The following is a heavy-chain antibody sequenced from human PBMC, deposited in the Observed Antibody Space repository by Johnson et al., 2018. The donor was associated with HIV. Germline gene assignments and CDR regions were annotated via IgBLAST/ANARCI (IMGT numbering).Heavy chain of an antibody. CDR1: GFTFDDYG. Sequence: VQLVESGGGLVQPGRSLRLSCVASGFTFDDYGMHWVRQAPGKGLEWVSGISWNGGSIGYADSVKGRFTIARDNAKNSLYLQMNSLRAEDTAVYYCARDSNRYAFDIWGQGTMVTVSS. CDR2: ISWNGGSI. V-gene: IGHV3-9*01. D-gene: IGHD2-8*01. J-gene: IGHJ3*02. CDR3: ARDSNRYAFDI.